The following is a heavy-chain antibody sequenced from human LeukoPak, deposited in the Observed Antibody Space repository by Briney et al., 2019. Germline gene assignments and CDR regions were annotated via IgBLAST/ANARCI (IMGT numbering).Heavy chain of an antibody. CDR1: GYTFTSYD. D-gene: IGHD3-16*01. V-gene: IGHV1-8*01. J-gene: IGHJ5*02. CDR2: MNPNSGNT. Sequence: GASVKVSCKASGYTFTSYDINWVRQATGQGLEWMGWMNPNSGNTGYAQKFQGRATMTRNTSISTAYMELSSLRSEDTAVYYCARGPSYVVTFGGVINWFDPWGQGTLVTVSS. CDR3: ARGPSYVVTFGGVINWFDP.